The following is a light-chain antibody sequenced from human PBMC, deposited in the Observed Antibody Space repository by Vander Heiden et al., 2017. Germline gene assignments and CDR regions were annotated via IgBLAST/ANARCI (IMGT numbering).Light chain of an antibody. V-gene: IGLV3-21*02. CDR3: QVWDNVPHQVV. J-gene: IGLJ3*02. CDR2: DDY. Sequence: SYVLPQPPSVSVAPGQPARITCGGYAIQSKSVHWYQQKPGQAPVLVVYDDYARPAGSPERFSGSNSGNTATLTISRVEAGDDADYQCQVWDNVPHQVVFGGGTKLTVL. CDR1: AIQSKS.